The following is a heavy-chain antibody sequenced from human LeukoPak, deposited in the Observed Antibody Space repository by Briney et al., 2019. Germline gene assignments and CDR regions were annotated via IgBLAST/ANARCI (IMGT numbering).Heavy chain of an antibody. CDR2: IYHSGST. Sequence: SETLSLTCTVSGGSISSGGYYWSWIRQPPGKGLEWIGYIYHSGSTYYNPSLKSRVTISVDRSKNQFSLKLSSVTAADTAVYYCARAGATVVTDYYYYYYMDVWGKGTTVTVSS. CDR3: ARAGATVVTDYYYYYYMDV. CDR1: GGSISSGGYY. D-gene: IGHD4-23*01. V-gene: IGHV4-30-2*01. J-gene: IGHJ6*03.